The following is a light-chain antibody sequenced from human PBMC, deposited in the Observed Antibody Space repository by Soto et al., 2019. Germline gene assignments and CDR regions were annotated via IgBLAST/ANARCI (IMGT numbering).Light chain of an antibody. J-gene: IGKJ1*01. CDR3: QQGYSISWT. Sequence: DIQMTQSPSSLSASVGDRVTITCRASQSISSYLNWYQQKPGKAPKLLIYAASSLQSGVPSRFSGSGSGTDFTLTISSLQPEDVATYYCQQGYSISWTFGQGTKVDIK. V-gene: IGKV1-39*01. CDR1: QSISSY. CDR2: AAS.